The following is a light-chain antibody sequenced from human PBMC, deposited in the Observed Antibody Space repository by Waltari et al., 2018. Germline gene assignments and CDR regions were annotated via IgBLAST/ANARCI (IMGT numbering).Light chain of an antibody. J-gene: IGLJ3*02. V-gene: IGLV1-44*01. CDR2: ANY. CDR3: ATWDDSLSGRV. Sequence: QSVLTQPPSASGTPGQRVTLSCSGSSSNIGTNTVTWYQLLPGTAPKTVIFANYHRPSGVPDRFSASKSGTSASLVISGLQSEDEADYFCATWDDSLSGRVFGGGTKVTVL. CDR1: SSNIGTNT.